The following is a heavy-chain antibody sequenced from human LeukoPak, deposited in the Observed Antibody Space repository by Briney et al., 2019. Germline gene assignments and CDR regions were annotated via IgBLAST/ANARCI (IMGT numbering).Heavy chain of an antibody. D-gene: IGHD2-2*01. CDR2: INHSGST. Sequence: PSETLSLTCAVYGGSFSGYYWSWIRQPPGKGLEWIGEINHSGSTNYNPSLKSRVTISVDTSKNQFSLKLSSVTAAGTAVYYCARRPAAMSGNWFDPWGQGTLVTVSS. CDR1: GGSFSGYY. V-gene: IGHV4-34*01. J-gene: IGHJ5*02. CDR3: ARRPAAMSGNWFDP.